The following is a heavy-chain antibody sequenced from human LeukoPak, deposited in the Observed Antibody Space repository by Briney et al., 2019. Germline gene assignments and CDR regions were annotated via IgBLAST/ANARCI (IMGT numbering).Heavy chain of an antibody. CDR2: MNPNSGNT. J-gene: IGHJ5*02. V-gene: IGHV1-8*01. D-gene: IGHD5-12*01. Sequence: ASVKVSCKASGYTFTSYDINWVRQATGQGLEWMGWMNPNSGNTGYAQKFQGRVTMTRNTSISTAYMGLSGLRSEDTAVYYCARGRFVATGFDPWGQGTLVTVSS. CDR3: ARGRFVATGFDP. CDR1: GYTFTSYD.